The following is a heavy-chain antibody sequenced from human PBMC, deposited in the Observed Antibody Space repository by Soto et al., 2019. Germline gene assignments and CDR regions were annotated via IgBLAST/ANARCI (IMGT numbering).Heavy chain of an antibody. CDR2: IYYTGST. CDR1: GGSVNTAPYH. V-gene: IGHV4-61*01. CDR3: ARDHHSYYDTSGYYPYFDF. J-gene: IGHJ4*02. D-gene: IGHD3-22*01. Sequence: SETLSLTCTVSGGSVNTAPYHWSWIRQSPRNGLEWIGNIYYTGSTNYNPSFESRVAISLDTSNNQFSLRLTSLTAADAAVYFCARDHHSYYDTSGYYPYFDFWGQGTLVTVSS.